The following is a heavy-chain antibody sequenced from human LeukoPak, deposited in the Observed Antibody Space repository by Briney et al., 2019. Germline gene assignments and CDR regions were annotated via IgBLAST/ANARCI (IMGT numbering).Heavy chain of an antibody. CDR3: AREYQLLSLYYFDY. CDR1: GGSLNSGDYY. Sequence: SETLSLTCTVSGGSLNSGDYYWSWIRQPLGKGLEWIGYSYYSGSTYYHPSLKSRVTISLDTSKNQFSLELSSVTAADTAVYYCAREYQLLSLYYFDYWGQGTLVTVSS. V-gene: IGHV4-30-4*01. J-gene: IGHJ4*02. CDR2: SYYSGST. D-gene: IGHD2-2*01.